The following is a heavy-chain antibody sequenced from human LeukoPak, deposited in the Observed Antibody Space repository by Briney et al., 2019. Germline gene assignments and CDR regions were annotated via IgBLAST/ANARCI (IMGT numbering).Heavy chain of an antibody. D-gene: IGHD6-13*01. V-gene: IGHV3-53*01. CDR1: GFTVSSNY. Sequence: PGGSLRLSCAASGFTVSSNYMSWVRQAPGKGLEWVSVIYSGGSTYYADSVKGRFTISRDNSKNTLYLQMNSLRAEDTAVYYCAKDKYSSSWYLVDYWGQGTLVTVSS. CDR3: AKDKYSSSWYLVDY. J-gene: IGHJ4*02. CDR2: IYSGGST.